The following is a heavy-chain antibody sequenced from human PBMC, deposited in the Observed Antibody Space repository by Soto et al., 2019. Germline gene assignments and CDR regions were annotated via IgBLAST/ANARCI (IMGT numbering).Heavy chain of an antibody. V-gene: IGHV4-30-4*08. CDR2: IHHSGSI. Sequence: SETLSLTCTVSGTSVSSDYYYFHWIRQSPGKGLEWIGYIHHSGSILYNPSLKSRVTISVDTSKNQFSLHLTSVTAADTAVYFCAREDDGGDSLDVWGQGTTVTVSS. CDR3: AREDDGGDSLDV. CDR1: GTSVSSDYYY. J-gene: IGHJ6*02. D-gene: IGHD2-21*02.